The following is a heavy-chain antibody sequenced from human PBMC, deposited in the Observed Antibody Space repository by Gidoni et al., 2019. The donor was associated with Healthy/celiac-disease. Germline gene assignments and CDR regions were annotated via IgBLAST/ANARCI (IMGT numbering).Heavy chain of an antibody. J-gene: IGHJ3*02. D-gene: IGHD1-26*01. CDR2: IYYSGST. CDR1: GGSISSYY. CDR3: ARAGVVGGDDAFDI. Sequence: QVQLQESGPGLVKPSETLSLTCTVPGGSISSYYWSWIRQPPGKGLEWIGYIYYSGSTNYNPSLKSRVTISVDTSKNQFSLKLSSVTAADTAVYYCARAGVVGGDDAFDIWGQGTMVTVSS. V-gene: IGHV4-59*01.